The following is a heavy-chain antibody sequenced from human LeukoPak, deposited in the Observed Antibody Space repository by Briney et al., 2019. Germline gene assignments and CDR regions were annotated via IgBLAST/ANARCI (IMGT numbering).Heavy chain of an antibody. CDR3: ARGGYDILTGWLLRDYYFDY. D-gene: IGHD3-9*01. CDR1: GLTFSSYW. V-gene: IGHV3-7*01. J-gene: IGHJ4*02. CDR2: IKQDGSEK. Sequence: GGSLRLSCAASGLTFSSYWMSWVRQAPGKGLEWVANIKQDGSEKYYVDSVKGRFTISRDNAKNSLYLQMNSLRAEDTAVYYCARGGYDILTGWLLRDYYFDYWGQGTLVTVSS.